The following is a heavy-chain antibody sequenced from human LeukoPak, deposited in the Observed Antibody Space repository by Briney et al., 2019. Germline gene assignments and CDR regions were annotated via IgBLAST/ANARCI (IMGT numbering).Heavy chain of an antibody. V-gene: IGHV4-34*01. CDR1: GGSFSGYY. Sequence: SETLSLTCAVYGGSFSGYYWSWIRQPPGKGLEWIGEINHSGSTNYNPPLKSRVTISVDTSKNQFSLKLSSVTAADTAVYYCAREPLWFGELKDAFDIWGQGTMVTVSS. D-gene: IGHD3-10*01. CDR3: AREPLWFGELKDAFDI. CDR2: INHSGST. J-gene: IGHJ3*02.